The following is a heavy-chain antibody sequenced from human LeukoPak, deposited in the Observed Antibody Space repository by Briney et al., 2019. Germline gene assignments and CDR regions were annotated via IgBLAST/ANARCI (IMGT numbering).Heavy chain of an antibody. Sequence: GGSLRLSCVASGFSFNNYAMNWVRQAPRKGLEWVSLIIGSSGSTFYADSVKGRFTISRDKSKNTLYLQMNSLRAEDTAVYYCAKGAYDYIEIAYFDYWGQGSLVTVSS. J-gene: IGHJ4*02. D-gene: IGHD5-12*01. CDR1: GFSFNNYA. V-gene: IGHV3-23*01. CDR3: AKGAYDYIEIAYFDY. CDR2: IIGSSGST.